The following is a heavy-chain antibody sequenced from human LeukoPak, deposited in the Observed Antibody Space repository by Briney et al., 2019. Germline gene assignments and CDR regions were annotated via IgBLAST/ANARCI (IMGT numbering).Heavy chain of an antibody. CDR2: ISGSGGST. D-gene: IGHD3-10*01. J-gene: IGHJ4*02. V-gene: IGHV3-23*01. CDR1: GFTFSSYA. CDR3: AKGNGGSGSYYNFAGYRYFDY. Sequence: GGSLRLSCAASGFTFSSYAMSWVRQAPGKGLEWVSAISGSGGSTYYADSVKGRFTTSRDNSKNTLYLQMNSLRAEDTAVYYCAKGNGGSGSYYNFAGYRYFDYWGQGTLVTVSS.